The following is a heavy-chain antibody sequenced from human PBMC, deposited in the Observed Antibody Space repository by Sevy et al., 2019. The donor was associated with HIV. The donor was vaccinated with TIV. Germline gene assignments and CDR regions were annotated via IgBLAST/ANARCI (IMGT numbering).Heavy chain of an antibody. J-gene: IGHJ4*02. V-gene: IGHV4-39*01. Sequence: SETLSLTCTVSGASISSSGYYWGWIRQPPGKGLEWIASIRYTGSTYYNPSLRSRVTISADASKNQFSLRLNSVTAADTAVYYCAGPTLTYSSGWSYYDHGGQGTVVTVSS. CDR3: AGPTLTYSSGWSYYDH. CDR1: GASISSSGYY. D-gene: IGHD6-19*01. CDR2: IRYTGST.